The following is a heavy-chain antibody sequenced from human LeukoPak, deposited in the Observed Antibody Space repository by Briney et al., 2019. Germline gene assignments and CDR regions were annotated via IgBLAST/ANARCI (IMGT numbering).Heavy chain of an antibody. CDR1: GGSVSSGSYY. V-gene: IGHV4-61*01. CDR3: ERGVGGVIIGGGYYYYYGMDV. D-gene: IGHD3-10*01. J-gene: IGHJ6*04. CDR2: IYYSGST. Sequence: SETLSLTCTVSGGSVSSGSYYWSWIRQPPGKGLEWIGYIYYSGSTNYNPSLKSRVTISVDTSKNQFSLRLSSVTAAETDVYYRERGVGGVIIGGGYYYYYGMDVWGKGTTVTVSS.